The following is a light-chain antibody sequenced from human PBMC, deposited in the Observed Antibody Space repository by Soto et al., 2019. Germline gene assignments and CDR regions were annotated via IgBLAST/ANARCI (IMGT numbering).Light chain of an antibody. CDR1: QSVSSY. CDR3: QQRSATWT. CDR2: DAS. Sequence: EIVLTQSPATLSLSPGERATLSCRASQSVSSYLAWYQQKPGQAPRLLIYDASNRSTGIPARFSGSYSGTDFTLTISSLEPEDFAVYYCQQRSATWTFGQGTKVEIK. J-gene: IGKJ1*01. V-gene: IGKV3-11*01.